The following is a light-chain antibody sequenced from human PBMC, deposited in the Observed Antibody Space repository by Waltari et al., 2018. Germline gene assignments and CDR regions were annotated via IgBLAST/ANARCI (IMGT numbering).Light chain of an antibody. Sequence: NFMLTQPHSVSESPGKTVTISCTRSSGSLASNYVPWYQQRPGSSPTPVIFEDDQRPSGVPDRFSGSIDSSSNSASLTISGLKTEDEADYYCQSYDSSDLWVFGGGTRLTVL. J-gene: IGLJ3*02. CDR3: QSYDSSDLWV. CDR1: SGSLASNY. CDR2: EDD. V-gene: IGLV6-57*01.